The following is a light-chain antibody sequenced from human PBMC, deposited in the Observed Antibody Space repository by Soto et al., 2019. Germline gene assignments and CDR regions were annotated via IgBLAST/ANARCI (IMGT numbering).Light chain of an antibody. CDR2: AAS. CDR1: QTISSY. CDR3: QQTYSFSIT. Sequence: DIQMTQSPSSLSASVGDRVTITCRASQTISSYLNWYQQKLGKAPKLLIHAASSLQSGVPSRFSGSGSGTDFTLTISCLQPEDFATYYCQQTYSFSITFGQGTRLEIK. V-gene: IGKV1-39*01. J-gene: IGKJ5*01.